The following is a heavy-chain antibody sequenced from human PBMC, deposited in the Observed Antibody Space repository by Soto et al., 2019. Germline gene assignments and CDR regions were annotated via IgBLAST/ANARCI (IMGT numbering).Heavy chain of an antibody. CDR2: ISGSGGST. Sequence: GGSLRLSCAASGFSFSTYALSWVRQAPGKGLDWVSVISGSGGSTDYAGSVKGRFTISRDNSKNALFLQMNSLRAEDTALYYCAKVGGSGWFDAFDIWGQGTMVTVSS. D-gene: IGHD6-19*01. V-gene: IGHV3-23*01. CDR1: GFSFSTYA. J-gene: IGHJ3*02. CDR3: AKVGGSGWFDAFDI.